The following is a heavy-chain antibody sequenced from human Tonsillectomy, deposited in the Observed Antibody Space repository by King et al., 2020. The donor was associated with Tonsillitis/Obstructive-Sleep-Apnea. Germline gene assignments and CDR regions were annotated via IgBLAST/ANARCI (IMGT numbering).Heavy chain of an antibody. CDR1: GFTFSHAW. J-gene: IGHJ4*02. D-gene: IGHD3-16*01. Sequence: VQLVESGGGLVKPGGSLRLSCAASGFTFSHAWMSWVRQAPGKGLEWVGRVKNKAVVGTTDYTTPVKGRFTILREDTKNTLYLQMNSLKPEDTAVYYGTARGGRYWGQGTLVTVSS. CDR2: VKNKAVVGTT. V-gene: IGHV3-15*01. CDR3: TARGGRY.